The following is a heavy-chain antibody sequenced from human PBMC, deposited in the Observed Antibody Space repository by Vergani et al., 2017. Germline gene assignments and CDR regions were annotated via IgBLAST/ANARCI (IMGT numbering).Heavy chain of an antibody. CDR1: GGTFSSYA. V-gene: IGHV1-69*01. Sequence: QVQLVQSGAEVKKPGSSVKVSCKASGGTFSSYAISWVRQAPGQGLEWMGGIIPIFGTANYAQKFQGRVTITADESTSTAYMELSRLRSDDTAVYYCAVVATMVEGNWFDPWGQGTLVTDSS. CDR2: IIPIFGTA. CDR3: AVVATMVEGNWFDP. J-gene: IGHJ5*02. D-gene: IGHD5-12*01.